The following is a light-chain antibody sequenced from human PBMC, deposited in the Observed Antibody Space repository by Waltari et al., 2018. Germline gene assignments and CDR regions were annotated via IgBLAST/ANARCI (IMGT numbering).Light chain of an antibody. CDR2: SAS. V-gene: IGKV1-9*01. CDR1: QGISNY. Sequence: DIQLTQSPSFLSASVRDRVTITCRASQGISNYLAWYQQKPGKAPKLLIYSASTLQSGVPSRLSGSGSGTEFSLTISSLQPEDFATYYCQQLNSYSWTFGQGTKVEIK. CDR3: QQLNSYSWT. J-gene: IGKJ1*01.